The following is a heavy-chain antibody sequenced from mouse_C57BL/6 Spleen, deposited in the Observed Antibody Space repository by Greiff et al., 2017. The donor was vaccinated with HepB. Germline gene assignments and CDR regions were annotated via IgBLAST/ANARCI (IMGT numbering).Heavy chain of an antibody. CDR2: IYPGDGDT. V-gene: IGHV1-82*01. Sequence: QVQLQQSGPELVKPGASVKISCKASGYAFSSSWMNWVKQRPGKGLEWIGRIYPGDGDTNYNGKFKGKATLTADKSSSTAYMQLSSLTSEDSAVYFCAREQLRLAVAMDYWGQGTSVTVSS. CDR1: GYAFSSSW. D-gene: IGHD3-2*02. CDR3: AREQLRLAVAMDY. J-gene: IGHJ4*01.